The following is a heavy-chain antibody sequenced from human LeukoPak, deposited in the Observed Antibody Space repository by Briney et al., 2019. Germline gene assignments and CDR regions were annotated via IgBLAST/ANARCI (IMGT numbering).Heavy chain of an antibody. V-gene: IGHV4-39*01. CDR1: GGSVSSSSYY. D-gene: IGHD3-3*01. CDR3: ARRDFTDDFDY. Sequence: SETLSLTCTVSGGSVSSSSYYWGWIRQPPGKGLEWIGSIYYSGSTYYNPSLKSRVTISVDTSKNQFSQKLSSVTAADTAVYYCARRDFTDDFDYWGQGTLVTVSS. J-gene: IGHJ4*02. CDR2: IYYSGST.